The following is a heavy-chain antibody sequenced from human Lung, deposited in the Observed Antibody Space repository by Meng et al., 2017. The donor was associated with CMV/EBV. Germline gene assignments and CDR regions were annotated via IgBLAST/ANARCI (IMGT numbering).Heavy chain of an antibody. CDR1: GFTFDDYA. J-gene: IGHJ6*02. Sequence: AGSLRLSCAASGFTFDDYAMHWVRQAPGKGLEWVSLISWDGGSTYYADSVKGRFTISRDNSKSSLYLQMNGLRAEDTALYHCAKYYYGLDVWGQGTTVTVSS. V-gene: IGHV3-43D*03. CDR2: ISWDGGST. CDR3: AKYYYGLDV.